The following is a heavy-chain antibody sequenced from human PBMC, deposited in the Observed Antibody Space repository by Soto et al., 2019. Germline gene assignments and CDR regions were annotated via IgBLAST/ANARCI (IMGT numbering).Heavy chain of an antibody. CDR1: GYSFTSYW. J-gene: IGHJ6*02. D-gene: IGHD3-9*01. Sequence: GESLKISCKGSGYSFTSYWISRVRQMPGKGLEWMGRIDPSDSYTNYSPSFQGHVTISADKSISTAYLQWSSLRASDTAMYYCANHMGRLRYFALGVWGQGTTVTVSS. V-gene: IGHV5-10-1*01. CDR3: ANHMGRLRYFALGV. CDR2: IDPSDSYT.